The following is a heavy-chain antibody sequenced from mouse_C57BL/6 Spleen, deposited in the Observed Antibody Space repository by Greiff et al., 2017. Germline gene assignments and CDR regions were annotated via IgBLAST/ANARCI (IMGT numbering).Heavy chain of an antibody. Sequence: VQLQQSGPVLVKPGASVKMSCKASGYTFTDYYMNWVKQSHGKSLEWIGVINPYNGGTSYNQKFKGKATLTVDKSSSTAYMELNSLTSEDSAVYYCARDYGNYHDAMDYWGQGTSVTVSS. D-gene: IGHD2-1*01. CDR2: INPYNGGT. CDR1: GYTFTDYY. J-gene: IGHJ4*01. V-gene: IGHV1-19*01. CDR3: ARDYGNYHDAMDY.